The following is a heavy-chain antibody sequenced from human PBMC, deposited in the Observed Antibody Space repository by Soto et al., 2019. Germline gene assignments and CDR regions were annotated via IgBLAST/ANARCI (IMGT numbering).Heavy chain of an antibody. J-gene: IGHJ4*02. Sequence: QVQLVESGGGVVQPGRSLRLSCAASGFTFSPYAMHWVRKAPGKGLEWVAVISYDGNNKNYADSVKGRLAISRDNSRNTLYLQMNSLRAEDTAVSYCARARGDTPALDYWGQGTLVTVSS. CDR2: ISYDGNNK. CDR1: GFTFSPYA. D-gene: IGHD5-12*01. CDR3: ARARGDTPALDY. V-gene: IGHV3-30*09.